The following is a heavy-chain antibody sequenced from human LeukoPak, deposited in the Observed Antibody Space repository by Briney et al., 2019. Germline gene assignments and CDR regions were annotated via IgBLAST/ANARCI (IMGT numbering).Heavy chain of an antibody. CDR3: AREGECSGASCYSYGWFDP. CDR2: ISSSGT. D-gene: IGHD2-15*01. Sequence: SETLSLTCTVSGGSVSSGGDYWSWIRQPPGKGLEWIGYISSSGTNYNPSLKSRVTISVDTSKNQFSLKLRSATTADTALYYCAREGECSGASCYSYGWFDPWGQGTLVTVSS. V-gene: IGHV4-61*08. CDR1: GGSVSSGGDY. J-gene: IGHJ5*02.